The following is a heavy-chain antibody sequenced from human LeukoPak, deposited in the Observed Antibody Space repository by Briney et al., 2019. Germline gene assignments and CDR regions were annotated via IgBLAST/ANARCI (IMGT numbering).Heavy chain of an antibody. D-gene: IGHD3-3*01. V-gene: IGHV3-21*04. CDR1: GFTFSSYS. J-gene: IGHJ4*02. CDR3: AKCSDGSGNTPYED. Sequence: GGSLRLSCAASGFTFSSYSMNWVRQAPGKGLEWVSSISSSSSYIYYADSVKGRFTISRDNAKNSLYLQMNSLRAEDTAVYYCAKCSDGSGNTPYEDRGQGTLVTVSS. CDR2: ISSSSSYI.